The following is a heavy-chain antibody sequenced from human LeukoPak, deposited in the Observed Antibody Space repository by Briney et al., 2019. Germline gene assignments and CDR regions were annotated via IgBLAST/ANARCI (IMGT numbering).Heavy chain of an antibody. V-gene: IGHV3-30*02. CDR1: GFTFSSYG. CDR2: IRYDGSNK. CDR3: AKDRAGWPYDAFDI. D-gene: IGHD6-19*01. Sequence: GGSLRLSCAASGFTFSSYGMHWVRQAPGKGLEWVAFIRYDGSNKYYADSVKGRFTISRDNSKNTLYLQMNSLRAEDTAVYYCAKDRAGWPYDAFDIWGQGAMVTVSS. J-gene: IGHJ3*02.